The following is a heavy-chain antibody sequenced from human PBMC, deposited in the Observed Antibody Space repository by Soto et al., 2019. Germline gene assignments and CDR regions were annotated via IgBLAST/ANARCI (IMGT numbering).Heavy chain of an antibody. V-gene: IGHV3-23*01. D-gene: IGHD1-26*01. Sequence: GGSLRLSCAASGFTFSSYAMSWVRQAPGKGLEWVSAISGSGGSTYYADSVKGRFTISRDNSKNTLYLQMNSLRAEDTAVYYCAKDADPKWELRPDYYYYGMDVWGQGTTVTVSS. CDR3: AKDADPKWELRPDYYYYGMDV. J-gene: IGHJ6*02. CDR1: GFTFSSYA. CDR2: ISGSGGST.